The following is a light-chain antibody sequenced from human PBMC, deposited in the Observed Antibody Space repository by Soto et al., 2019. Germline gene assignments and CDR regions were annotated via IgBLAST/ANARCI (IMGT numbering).Light chain of an antibody. CDR3: CSYAGSTTGV. V-gene: IGLV2-23*01. CDR1: SSDVGTYNL. Sequence: QSALTQPASVSGSPGQSITISCTGTSSDVGTYNLVSWYQQHPGKAPKLMIYEGSNRPSGLSTRFSGSKSGNTASLTISGLQAEDEADYYCCSYAGSTTGVFGGGTKLTVL. J-gene: IGLJ3*02. CDR2: EGS.